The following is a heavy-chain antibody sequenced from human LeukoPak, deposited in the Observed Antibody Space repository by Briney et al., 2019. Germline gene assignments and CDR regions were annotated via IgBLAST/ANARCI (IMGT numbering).Heavy chain of an antibody. CDR1: GYTFTGYY. CDR3: ARDWVRYFALVTAAPGAL. CDR2: INPSGGST. Sequence: AASVKVSCKASGYTFTGYYMHWVRQAPGQGLEWMGIINPSGGSTSYAQKFQGRVTMTRDTSTSTVYMELSSLRSEDTAVYYCARDWVRYFALVTAAPGALWGQGTLVTVSS. D-gene: IGHD3-9*01. J-gene: IGHJ4*02. V-gene: IGHV1-46*01.